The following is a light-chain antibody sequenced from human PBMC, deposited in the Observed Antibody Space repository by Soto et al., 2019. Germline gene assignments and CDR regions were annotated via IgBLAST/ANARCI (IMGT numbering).Light chain of an antibody. J-gene: IGLJ3*02. Sequence: QSALTQPASVSGSPGQSITISCTGTSSDIGTYNLVSWYQHYPGKAPKLMIYEGIKWPSGVSNRFSGSKSGNTASLTISGLQAEDEADYYCSSYTTSSPLEVFGGGTKLTVL. CDR2: EGI. V-gene: IGLV2-14*02. CDR3: SSYTTSSPLEV. CDR1: SSDIGTYNL.